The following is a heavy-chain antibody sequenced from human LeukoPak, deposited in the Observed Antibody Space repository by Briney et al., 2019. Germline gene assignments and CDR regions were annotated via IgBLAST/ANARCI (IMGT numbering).Heavy chain of an antibody. CDR2: IRSKADNYAT. Sequence: GGSLRLSCAASGFTFSDSAIHWVRQASGKGLEWVGRIRSKADNYATADAVAVAGRFTISRDDSKNTAYLQMSSLRAEDTAVYYCATGSGYYYDHWGQGTLVTVSS. D-gene: IGHD3-22*01. CDR1: GFTFSDSA. V-gene: IGHV3-73*01. J-gene: IGHJ4*02. CDR3: ATGSGYYYDH.